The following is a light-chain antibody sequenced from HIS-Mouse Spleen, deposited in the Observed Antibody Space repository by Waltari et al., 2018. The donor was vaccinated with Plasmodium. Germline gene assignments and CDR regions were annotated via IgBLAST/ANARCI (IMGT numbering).Light chain of an antibody. Sequence: SYELTQPPSVSVSPGQTARITCSGDALPKKYAYWYQQKSGQAPVLGIYEDSKRPSGVPERVSGSSAGTMATLTISGAQVEDEADYYWYSTDSSGNHRVFGGGTKLTVL. V-gene: IGLV3-10*01. CDR1: ALPKKY. J-gene: IGLJ3*02. CDR3: YSTDSSGNHRV. CDR2: EDS.